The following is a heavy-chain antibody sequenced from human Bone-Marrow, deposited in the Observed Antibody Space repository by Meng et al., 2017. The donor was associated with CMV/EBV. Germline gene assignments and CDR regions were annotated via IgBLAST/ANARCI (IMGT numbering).Heavy chain of an antibody. CDR2: IHPNSGGM. D-gene: IGHD2-21*01. CDR3: AILVAYCGGVCPLVEDH. Sequence: SVKVSCKSSGYTFTGYYMHWVRQAPGQGLEWMGWIHPNSGGMNYAQELQGRVTMTREKSISTAYLELSRLRSEDTAVYYCAILVAYCGGVCPLVEDHWGQGTLVTVSS. J-gene: IGHJ4*02. V-gene: IGHV1-2*02. CDR1: GYTFTGYY.